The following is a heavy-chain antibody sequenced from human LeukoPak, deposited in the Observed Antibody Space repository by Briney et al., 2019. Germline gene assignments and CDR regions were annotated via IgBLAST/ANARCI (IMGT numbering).Heavy chain of an antibody. V-gene: IGHV3-23*01. CDR2: ISASGVTT. CDR3: ARSINYSNYLLDY. J-gene: IGHJ4*02. D-gene: IGHD4-11*01. Sequence: PGRTLRPSRAVSRFNFGDYDITWVRHTPRKSLEWVASISASGVTTNYTDSARGHFTISRDNSNKVAYLRMNSLSAEDTAVDYCARSINYSNYLLDYWGQGTRVTVSS. CDR1: RFNFGDYD.